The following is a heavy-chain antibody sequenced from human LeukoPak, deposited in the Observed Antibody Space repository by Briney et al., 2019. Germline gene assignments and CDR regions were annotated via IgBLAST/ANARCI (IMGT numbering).Heavy chain of an antibody. CDR2: ISGSGCST. Sequence: GGSLRLSCAASGFTFSSYAMSWVRQAPGKGLEWVSAISGSGCSTYYADSVKGRFTISRDNSKNTLYLQMNSLRAEDTAVYYCAKFLPTHIVVANYYFDYWGQGTLVTVSS. V-gene: IGHV3-23*01. D-gene: IGHD2-21*01. CDR3: AKFLPTHIVVANYYFDY. CDR1: GFTFSSYA. J-gene: IGHJ4*02.